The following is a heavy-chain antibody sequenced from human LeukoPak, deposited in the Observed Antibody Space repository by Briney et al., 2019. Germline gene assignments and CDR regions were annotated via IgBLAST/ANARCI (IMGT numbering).Heavy chain of an antibody. CDR1: GFTFSNYW. J-gene: IGHJ4*02. Sequence: GGSLRLSCAASGFTFSNYWMHWVRQAPGKGLVWVSRIHSDGSSTTSADSVKGRFTISRDNAENTLYLQMNSLRAEDTAVYYCARGAGYNYPYYFDYWGQGTLVTVSS. V-gene: IGHV3-74*01. CDR2: IHSDGSST. CDR3: ARGAGYNYPYYFDY. D-gene: IGHD5-24*01.